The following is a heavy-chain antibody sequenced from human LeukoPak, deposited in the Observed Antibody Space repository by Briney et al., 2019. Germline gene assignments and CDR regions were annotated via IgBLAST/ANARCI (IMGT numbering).Heavy chain of an antibody. J-gene: IGHJ3*02. V-gene: IGHV3-11*01. Sequence: PGGSLRLSCAASGFTFSDYYMSWIRQAPGKGLEWVSYISSSGSTIYYADSVKGRFTISRDYAKNSLYLQMNSLRAEDTAVYYCASSSGWRPHDAFDIWGQGTMVTVSS. CDR3: ASSSGWRPHDAFDI. D-gene: IGHD6-19*01. CDR1: GFTFSDYY. CDR2: ISSSGSTI.